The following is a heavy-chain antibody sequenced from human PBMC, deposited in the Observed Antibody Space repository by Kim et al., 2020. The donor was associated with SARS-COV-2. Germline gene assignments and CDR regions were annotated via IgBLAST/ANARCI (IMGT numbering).Heavy chain of an antibody. Sequence: GGSLRLSCAASGFMFDSYAMTWVRQAPGKGLEWVSTISGVGRSTYYADSVKGRFTISRDNSKNTVYLQMSSLRVDDTAVYYCAKWFREGVGARELDYWGQGTLVTVSS. CDR1: GFMFDSYA. V-gene: IGHV3-23*01. CDR3: AKWFREGVGARELDY. D-gene: IGHD1-26*01. CDR2: ISGVGRST. J-gene: IGHJ4*02.